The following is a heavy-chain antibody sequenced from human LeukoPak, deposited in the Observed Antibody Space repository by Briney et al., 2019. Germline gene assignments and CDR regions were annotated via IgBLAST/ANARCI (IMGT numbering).Heavy chain of an antibody. V-gene: IGHV3-69-1*01. Sequence: PGGSLRLSCAASGFTFSVAAMTWVRQAPGKGLEWVATMTRTSAIYYADSVKGRFTISRDNARNSVYLQMNSLRDDDTAVYSCARAQTMFWEFDGFDIWGRGTKVTVSS. CDR2: MTRTSAI. CDR3: ARAQTMFWEFDGFDI. CDR1: GFTFSVAA. J-gene: IGHJ3*02. D-gene: IGHD3-10*02.